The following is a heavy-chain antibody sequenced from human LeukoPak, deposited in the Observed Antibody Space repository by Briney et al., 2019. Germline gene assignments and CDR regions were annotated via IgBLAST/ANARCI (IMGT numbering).Heavy chain of an antibody. D-gene: IGHD1-1*01. J-gene: IGHJ5*02. CDR2: ISQSGST. Sequence: SESFSLTCAVYGGAFSGYYWSWMRQHPGKELEWIGKISQSGSTNYNPSLKSRVTISVDTSKNQFSLKLTSVTAADTAVYYCARDRTTIRGNWFDPWGQGTLVTVSS. CDR1: GGAFSGYY. CDR3: ARDRTTIRGNWFDP. V-gene: IGHV4-34*01.